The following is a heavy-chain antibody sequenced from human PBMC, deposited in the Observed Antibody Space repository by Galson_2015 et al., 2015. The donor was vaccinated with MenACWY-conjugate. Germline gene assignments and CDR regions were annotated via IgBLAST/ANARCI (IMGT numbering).Heavy chain of an antibody. CDR1: RGTLRRFA. D-gene: IGHD2-21*01. J-gene: IGHJ6*03. CDR3: VRGSLSIVTTDHHYYMDV. Sequence: SVKVSCKAPRGTLRRFAISWVRQAPGQGLEWMGGVIPVLETTTYAPKFQGRVSITADESTSMAYMEMRSLRADDTAMYYCVRGSLSIVTTDHHYYMDVWGTGTTVTVSS. V-gene: IGHV1-69*13. CDR2: VIPVLETT.